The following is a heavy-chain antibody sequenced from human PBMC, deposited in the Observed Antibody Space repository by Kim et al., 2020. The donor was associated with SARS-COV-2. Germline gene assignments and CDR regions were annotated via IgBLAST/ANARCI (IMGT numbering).Heavy chain of an antibody. Sequence: NTNYAQKLQGRVTMTTDTSTSTAYMELRSLRSDDTAVYYCARVGIAAEDYWGQGTLVTVSS. J-gene: IGHJ4*02. D-gene: IGHD6-6*01. CDR3: ARVGIAAEDY. CDR2: NT. V-gene: IGHV1-18*01.